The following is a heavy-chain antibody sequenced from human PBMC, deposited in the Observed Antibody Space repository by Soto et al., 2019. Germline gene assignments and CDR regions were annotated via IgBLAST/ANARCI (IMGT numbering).Heavy chain of an antibody. CDR1: GGTFSSYA. V-gene: IGHV1-69*12. CDR3: ARDRGDYYDSSGYRYFDY. J-gene: IGHJ4*02. D-gene: IGHD3-22*01. Sequence: QVQLVQSGAEVKKPGSSVKVSCKASGGTFSSYAISWVRQAPGQGLEWMGGIIPIFGTANYAQKFQGRVTITADESTSTAYTELSSLRSEDTAVYYCARDRGDYYDSSGYRYFDYWGQGTLVTVSS. CDR2: IIPIFGTA.